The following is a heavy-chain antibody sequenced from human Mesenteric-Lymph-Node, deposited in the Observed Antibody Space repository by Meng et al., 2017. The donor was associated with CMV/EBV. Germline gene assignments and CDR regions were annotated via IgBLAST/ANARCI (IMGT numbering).Heavy chain of an antibody. CDR1: GYTFTGYY. Sequence: ASVKVSCKASGYTFTGYYIHWVRQAPGQGLEYMGWVNPNTGGTNYAQRFQGRVTMTRESSISTAYMELNRLTSDDTAVYYCARPRVAGTAHFDSWGQGALVTVSS. CDR3: ARPRVAGTAHFDS. V-gene: IGHV1-2*02. CDR2: VNPNTGGT. D-gene: IGHD6-19*01. J-gene: IGHJ4*02.